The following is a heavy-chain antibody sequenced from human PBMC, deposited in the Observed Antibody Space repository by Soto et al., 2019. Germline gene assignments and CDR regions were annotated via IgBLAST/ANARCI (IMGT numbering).Heavy chain of an antibody. CDR1: GFTFSSNY. Sequence: QPXGSLRLSCAASGFTFSSNYMSWVRQAPGKGLEWVSVIYSGGSTYYADSVKGRFTISRDNSKNTLYLQMNSLRAEDTAVYYCASGGMVRTPKWAGLYYYYGMDVWGQGTTVTVSS. D-gene: IGHD1-26*01. CDR2: IYSGGST. V-gene: IGHV3-53*01. J-gene: IGHJ6*02. CDR3: ASGGMVRTPKWAGLYYYYGMDV.